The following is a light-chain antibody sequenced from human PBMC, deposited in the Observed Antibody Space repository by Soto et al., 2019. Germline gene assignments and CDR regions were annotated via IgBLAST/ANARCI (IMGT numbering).Light chain of an antibody. CDR2: ECS. Sequence: QSVLTQPASVSGSPGQSITISCTGTSSDVGGYDLVSWYQQHTGKAPELMIYECSKRPSGVSTRFSGSKSGNTASLTISGLQSEDEADYFCCSYAGSNTFVFGTGTKLTVL. V-gene: IGLV2-23*01. CDR3: CSYAGSNTFV. J-gene: IGLJ1*01. CDR1: SSDVGGYDL.